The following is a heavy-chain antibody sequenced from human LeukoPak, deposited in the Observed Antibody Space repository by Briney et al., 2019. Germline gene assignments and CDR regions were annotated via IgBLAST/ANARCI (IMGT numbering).Heavy chain of an antibody. D-gene: IGHD2-2*02. J-gene: IGHJ6*03. CDR3: ARRAPAAIRAPYYYYMDV. V-gene: IGHV1-69*13. CDR2: IIPIFGTA. Sequence: GASVKVSCKASGGTFSSYAISWVRQAPGQGLEWMGGIIPIFGTANYAQKFQGRVTITADESTSTAYMELSSLRSEDTAVYYCARRAPAAIRAPYYYYMDVWGKGTTVTVSS. CDR1: GGTFSSYA.